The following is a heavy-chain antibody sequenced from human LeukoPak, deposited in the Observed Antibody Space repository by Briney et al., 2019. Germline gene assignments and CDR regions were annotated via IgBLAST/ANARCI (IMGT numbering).Heavy chain of an antibody. CDR2: IYYSGST. Sequence: SQTLFLTCTVSGGSISSSSYYWGWIRQPPGKGLEWIGSIYYSGSTYYNPSLKSRVTISVDTSKNQFSLKLSSVTAADTAVYYCARHDMVIAIGYWGQGTLVTVSS. CDR3: ARHDMVIAIGY. J-gene: IGHJ4*02. CDR1: GGSISSSSYY. D-gene: IGHD2-21*01. V-gene: IGHV4-39*01.